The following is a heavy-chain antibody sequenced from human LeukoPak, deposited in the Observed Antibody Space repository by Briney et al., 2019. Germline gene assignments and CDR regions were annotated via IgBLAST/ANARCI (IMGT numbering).Heavy chain of an antibody. CDR3: ARTLSGWYDD. D-gene: IGHD6-19*01. J-gene: IGHJ5*02. V-gene: IGHV1-46*01. Sequence: GASVKVSCKASGDTFTRYHIHWVRQAPGQGLEWMGIINSSGGGTTYAQKFQGRVTMTRDTYTSTVYMELSGLRSGDTAVYYCARTLSGWYDDWGQGTLVTVSS. CDR2: INSSGGGT. CDR1: GDTFTRYH.